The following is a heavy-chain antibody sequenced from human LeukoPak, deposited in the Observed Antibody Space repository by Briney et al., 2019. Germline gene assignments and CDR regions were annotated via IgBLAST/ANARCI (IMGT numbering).Heavy chain of an antibody. Sequence: PSETLSLTCAVSGYSISSGYYWGWIRQPPGKGLEWIGSISHSGSTYYNPSLTSRVTISVDTSKNQFSLRLSSVTAADTAVYYCARKNRLWYFDLWGRGTLVTVSS. CDR1: GYSISSGYY. V-gene: IGHV4-38-2*01. D-gene: IGHD6-25*01. CDR2: ISHSGST. CDR3: ARKNRLWYFDL. J-gene: IGHJ2*01.